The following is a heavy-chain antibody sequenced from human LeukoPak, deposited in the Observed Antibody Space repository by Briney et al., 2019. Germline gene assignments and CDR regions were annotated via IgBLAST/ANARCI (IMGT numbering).Heavy chain of an antibody. CDR2: IYIGAPT. CDR3: AKAAGNWYYYGSGAQTQNWFDP. Sequence: PGGPLRPPVTASGTTVRSNYTAWVRQAPGKGLKWVAIIYIGAPTSYTDSVKGRFTISRDNSKNSLYLQMNSLRAEDTAVYSCAKAAGNWYYYGSGAQTQNWFDPWGQGTLVTVSS. V-gene: IGHV3-53*01. D-gene: IGHD3-10*01. J-gene: IGHJ5*02. CDR1: GTTVRSNY.